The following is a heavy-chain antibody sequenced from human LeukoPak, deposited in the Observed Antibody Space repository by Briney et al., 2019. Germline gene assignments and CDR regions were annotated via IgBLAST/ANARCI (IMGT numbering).Heavy chain of an antibody. D-gene: IGHD3-22*01. CDR1: GFAFSSYA. V-gene: IGHV3-23*01. CDR3: AIAHYDSSGIFDY. CDR2: ISGSGGST. J-gene: IGHJ4*02. Sequence: GGSLRLSCAASGFAFSSYAMSWVRQAPGKGLEWVSAISGSGGSTYYADSVKGRFTISRDNSKDTLYLQMNSLRAEDTAVYYCAIAHYDSSGIFDYWGQGTLVTVSS.